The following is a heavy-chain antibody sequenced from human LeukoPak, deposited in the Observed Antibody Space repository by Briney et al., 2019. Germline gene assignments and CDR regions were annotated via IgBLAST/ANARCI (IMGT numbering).Heavy chain of an antibody. CDR2: IYYSGST. Sequence: SQTLSLTCTVSGVSISSGGYYWSWLRQHPGKGLEWIGYIYYSGSTYYNPSLKSRVTISLDTSKNQFSLKLSSVTAADRAVYYCARGDAYYFDYWGQGTLVTVSS. J-gene: IGHJ4*02. V-gene: IGHV4-31*03. CDR1: GVSISSGGYY. CDR3: ARGDAYYFDY. D-gene: IGHD5-24*01.